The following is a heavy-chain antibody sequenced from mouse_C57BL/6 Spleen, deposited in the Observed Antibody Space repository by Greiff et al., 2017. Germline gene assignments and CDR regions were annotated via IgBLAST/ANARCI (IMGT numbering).Heavy chain of an antibody. V-gene: IGHV5-12*01. Sequence: EVHLVESGGGLVQPGGSLTLSCAASGFTFSDYYMYWVRQTPEKRLEWVAYISNGGGSTYYPDTVKGRFTISRDNAKNTLYLQMSRLKSEDTAMYYCARRGNYAMDYWGQGTSVTVSS. CDR3: ARRGNYAMDY. CDR1: GFTFSDYY. J-gene: IGHJ4*01. CDR2: ISNGGGST.